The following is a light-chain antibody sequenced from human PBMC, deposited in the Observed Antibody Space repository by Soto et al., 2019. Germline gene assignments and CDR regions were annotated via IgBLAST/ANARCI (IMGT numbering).Light chain of an antibody. Sequence: EIVLTQSPGTLSLSPGERATLSCRASHTISSSYLAWYQQKPGQAPRLLIIGASDRVTGIPARFSGSGSGTEFTLSISSLQSDDFAVYYCQQYNIWPWTFGQGTKVEIK. CDR3: QQYNIWPWT. CDR1: HTISSSY. J-gene: IGKJ1*01. V-gene: IGKV3-15*01. CDR2: GAS.